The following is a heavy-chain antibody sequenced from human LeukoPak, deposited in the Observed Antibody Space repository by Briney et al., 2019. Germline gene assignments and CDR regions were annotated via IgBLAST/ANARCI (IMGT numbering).Heavy chain of an antibody. CDR3: ARERIAVAGTTDY. J-gene: IGHJ4*02. D-gene: IGHD6-19*01. CDR1: GFTFSSYW. Sequence: GGSMRLSCAASGFTFSSYWMSWVRQAPGRGREWVANIKQDGSEKYYVDSVKDRFTISRDNAKNSLYLQMNSLRAEDTAVYYCARERIAVAGTTDYWGQGTLVTVSS. V-gene: IGHV3-7*03. CDR2: IKQDGSEK.